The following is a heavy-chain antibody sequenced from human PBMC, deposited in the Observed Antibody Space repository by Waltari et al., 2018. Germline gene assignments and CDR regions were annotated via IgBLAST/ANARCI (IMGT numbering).Heavy chain of an antibody. Sequence: QVQLQQWGAGLLKPSETLSLTCAVYGGSFSGYYWSWIRQPPGKGLEWIGEINHSGSTNYNPSPKSRVTISVDTSKNQFSLKLSSVTAADTAVYYCARARIAVARSWFDPWGQGTLVTVSS. V-gene: IGHV4-34*01. J-gene: IGHJ5*02. D-gene: IGHD6-19*01. CDR1: GGSFSGYY. CDR2: INHSGST. CDR3: ARARIAVARSWFDP.